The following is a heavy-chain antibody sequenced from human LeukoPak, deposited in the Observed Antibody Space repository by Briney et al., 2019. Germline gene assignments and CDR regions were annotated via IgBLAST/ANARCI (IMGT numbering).Heavy chain of an antibody. CDR2: IYYSGHT. J-gene: IGHJ4*02. Sequence: SETLSLTCTVSGGSISGYYWSWIRQPPGKGLEWVGYIYYSGHTNYNPSLKSRVTISVDTSKNQFSLRLISVTAADTAVYYCARGHLNCSSTSCYGGYFDYWGQGTLVTVSS. D-gene: IGHD2-2*01. V-gene: IGHV4-59*01. CDR1: GGSISGYY. CDR3: ARGHLNCSSTSCYGGYFDY.